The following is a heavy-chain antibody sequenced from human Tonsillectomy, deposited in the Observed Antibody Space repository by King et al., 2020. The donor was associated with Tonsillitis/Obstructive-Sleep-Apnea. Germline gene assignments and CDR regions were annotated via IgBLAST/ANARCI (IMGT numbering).Heavy chain of an antibody. CDR3: ARLEGAYYDFWSGYYGGFDC. V-gene: IGHV3-7*03. CDR1: GFTFSNYW. Sequence: VQLVESGGGLVQPGGSLRLSCEASGFTFSNYWMSWVRQAPGKGLEWVANIKQDGSEKYYVDSVKGRFTISRDNAKNSLYLKMNSLRAEETAVYYCARLEGAYYDFWSGYYGGFDCWGQGTLVTASS. CDR2: IKQDGSEK. J-gene: IGHJ4*02. D-gene: IGHD3-3*01.